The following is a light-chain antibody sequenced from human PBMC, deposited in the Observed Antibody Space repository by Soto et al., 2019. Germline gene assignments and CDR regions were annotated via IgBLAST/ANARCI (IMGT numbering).Light chain of an antibody. CDR1: QSISSN. J-gene: IGKJ1*01. CDR2: GPS. V-gene: IGKV3-15*01. Sequence: EIVLTQSPATLSVSPGERATISCRASQSISSNLAWYQQTPGQAPRLLISGPSTRATGVPARFSGSGSGTEFTLTISSLQSEDFALYYCEQYTHWPVWSFGQGTKLEIK. CDR3: EQYTHWPVWS.